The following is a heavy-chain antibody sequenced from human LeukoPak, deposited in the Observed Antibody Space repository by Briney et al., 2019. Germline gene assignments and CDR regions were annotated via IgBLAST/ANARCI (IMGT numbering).Heavy chain of an antibody. CDR2: IKQVGSEK. CDR3: ARERYCSSTSCEKGHDAFDI. D-gene: IGHD2-2*01. Sequence: PRGSPRLSCAASGFTPTSYWMSWGRQGPRKGLEWVSNIKQVGSEKYYVDSVQGRFTISRDNAKNSLYLQMNSLRAEDTAVYYCARERYCSSTSCEKGHDAFDIWGQGTMVTVSS. J-gene: IGHJ3*02. V-gene: IGHV3-7*01. CDR1: GFTPTSYW.